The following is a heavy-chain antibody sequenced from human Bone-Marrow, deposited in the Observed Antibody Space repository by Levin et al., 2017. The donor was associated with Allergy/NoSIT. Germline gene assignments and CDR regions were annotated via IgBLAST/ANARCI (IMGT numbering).Heavy chain of an antibody. Sequence: GGSLRLSCAASGFTFSTYAMSWVRQVPGKGLEWVSGISPSGIYTYYADSVRGRFTISRDNSKDTLYLQMNSLRAEDTAVYYCAKVGQWLVLFYYYGMDVWGQGATVTVSS. CDR2: ISPSGIYT. D-gene: IGHD6-19*01. CDR1: GFTFSTYA. J-gene: IGHJ6*02. V-gene: IGHV3-23*01. CDR3: AKVGQWLVLFYYYGMDV.